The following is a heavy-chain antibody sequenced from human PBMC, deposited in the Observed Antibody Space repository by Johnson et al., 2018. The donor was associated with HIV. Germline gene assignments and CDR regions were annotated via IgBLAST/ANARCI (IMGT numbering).Heavy chain of an antibody. CDR3: ARERVAVTGPTRAFDI. Sequence: VQLVESGGGLVQPGGSLRLSCAASGFTVSSNYMSWVRQAPGKGLEWVSVIYRGGSTYYAAAVKGRFTISRDNSKNTLHLQMNSLRPEDTAVYYCARERVAVTGPTRAFDIWGQGTRVTVSS. V-gene: IGHV3-66*01. D-gene: IGHD6-19*01. J-gene: IGHJ3*02. CDR2: IYRGGST. CDR1: GFTVSSNY.